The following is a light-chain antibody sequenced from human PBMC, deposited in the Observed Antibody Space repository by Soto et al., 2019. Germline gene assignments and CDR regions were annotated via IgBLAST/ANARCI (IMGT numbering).Light chain of an antibody. CDR2: GAS. CDR3: QQYGRSLMYT. CDR1: QSVDSSY. J-gene: IGKJ2*01. V-gene: IGKV3-20*01. Sequence: EIVLTQSPGTLSLSPGEGATLSCRASQSVDSSYLAWYQQKPGQAPRLLIFGASSRATGIPDRFSGSGSGTGFTLTISRLEPEDFAVYYCQQYGRSLMYTFGQGTKLEIK.